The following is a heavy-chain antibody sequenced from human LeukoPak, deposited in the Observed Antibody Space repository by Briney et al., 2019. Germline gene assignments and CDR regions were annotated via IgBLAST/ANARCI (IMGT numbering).Heavy chain of an antibody. CDR2: INSDGSST. Sequence: GGSLRLSCAASGFTFSSYWTHWVRQAPGKGLVWVSRINSDGSSTSYADSVKGRFTISRDNAKNTLYLQMNSLRAEDTAVYYCVSSSWYYYFDYWGQGTLVTVSS. D-gene: IGHD6-13*01. V-gene: IGHV3-74*01. CDR3: VSSSWYYYFDY. CDR1: GFTFSSYW. J-gene: IGHJ4*02.